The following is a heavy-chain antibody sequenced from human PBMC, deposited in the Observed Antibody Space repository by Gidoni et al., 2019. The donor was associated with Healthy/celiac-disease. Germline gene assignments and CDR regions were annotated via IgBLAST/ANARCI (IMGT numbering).Heavy chain of an antibody. V-gene: IGHV1-2*04. CDR1: GYTFTGYY. CDR2: INTNSGGT. CDR3: AREVGRQLWYFDL. D-gene: IGHD6-13*01. J-gene: IGHJ2*01. Sequence: QAQLVQSGAGVQKPGASVKVSFKASGYTFTGYYIHWVRQAPGQGLEWMGWINTNSGGTNYAKKFQGWVTMTRETSISTDYMELSRLRSEDTAVYYWAREVGRQLWYFDLWGRGTLVTVSS.